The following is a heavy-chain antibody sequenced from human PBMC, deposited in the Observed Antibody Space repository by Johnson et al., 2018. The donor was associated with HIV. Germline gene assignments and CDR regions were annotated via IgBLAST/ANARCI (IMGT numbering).Heavy chain of an antibody. CDR3: ARDATQRRYALTAFDI. Sequence: QVQLVESGGGGVQPGRSLRLSCAASGFTFSNYGMHWVRQAPGKGLEWVAVILYDGSNKYYADSVKGRFTISRDNSKNTLYLQRNSLRAEDTAFYYCARDATQRRYALTAFDIWGQGTLVTVSS. CDR2: ILYDGSNK. V-gene: IGHV3-30*03. J-gene: IGHJ3*02. CDR1: GFTFSNYG. D-gene: IGHD6-25*01.